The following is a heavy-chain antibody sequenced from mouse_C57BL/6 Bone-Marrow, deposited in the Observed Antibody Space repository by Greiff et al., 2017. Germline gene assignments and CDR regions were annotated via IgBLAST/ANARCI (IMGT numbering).Heavy chain of an antibody. CDR2: IDPSDSET. CDR3: ARSAYGSSYPHWYFDV. CDR1: GYTFTSYW. D-gene: IGHD1-1*01. V-gene: IGHV1-52*01. Sequence: VQLQQPGAELVRPGSSVKLSCKASGYTFTSYWMHWVKQRPIQGLEWIGNIDPSDSETHYNQKFKDKATLTVDKSSSTAYMQLSGLTSEDSAVYYCARSAYGSSYPHWYFDVWGTGTTVTVSS. J-gene: IGHJ1*03.